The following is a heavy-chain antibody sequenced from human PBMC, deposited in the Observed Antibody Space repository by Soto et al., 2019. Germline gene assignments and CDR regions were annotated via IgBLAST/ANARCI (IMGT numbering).Heavy chain of an antibody. CDR2: IDGDGTTT. J-gene: IGHJ4*02. V-gene: IGHV3-74*01. Sequence: GGSLRLSCAASGFTFNTYWMHWVRQVPGKGLECVSRIDGDGTTTHYADSVKGRFTISRDSAKNTLYLQMNSLRAEDSAVYLCARRIAVAGTYDHWGQGTLVTVSS. D-gene: IGHD6-19*01. CDR3: ARRIAVAGTYDH. CDR1: GFTFNTYW.